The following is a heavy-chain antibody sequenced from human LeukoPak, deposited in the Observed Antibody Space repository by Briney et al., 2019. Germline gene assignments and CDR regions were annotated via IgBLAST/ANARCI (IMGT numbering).Heavy chain of an antibody. D-gene: IGHD6-13*01. CDR1: GFIFSSYA. CDR2: ISGSGGST. Sequence: GGSLRLSCAASGFIFSSYAMSWVRQAPGKGLEWVSGISGSGGSTYYADSVKGRFTISRDDARNSLYLQMNSLRAEDTAVYYCAKDILAAGLFFDYWGQGTLVTVSS. V-gene: IGHV3-23*01. J-gene: IGHJ4*02. CDR3: AKDILAAGLFFDY.